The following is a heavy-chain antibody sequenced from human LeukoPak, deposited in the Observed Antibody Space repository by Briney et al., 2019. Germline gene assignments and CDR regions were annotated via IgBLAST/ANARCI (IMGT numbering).Heavy chain of an antibody. J-gene: IGHJ4*02. D-gene: IGHD6-13*01. Sequence: GGSLRLSCAASGFTFSSYGMHWVRQAPGKGLEWVAVIWYDGSNKYYADSVKGRFTISRDNSKNTLYLQMNSLRAEDTAVYYCAKERGLYSSSWYPNDYWGQGTLVTVSS. CDR2: IWYDGSNK. CDR3: AKERGLYSSSWYPNDY. V-gene: IGHV3-33*06. CDR1: GFTFSSYG.